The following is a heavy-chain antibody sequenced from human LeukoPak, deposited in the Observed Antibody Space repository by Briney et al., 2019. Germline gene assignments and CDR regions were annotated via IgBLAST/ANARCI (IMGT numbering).Heavy chain of an antibody. CDR1: GFTFSSYS. D-gene: IGHD2-2*01. J-gene: IGHJ4*02. CDR2: ISSSSSYI. V-gene: IGHV3-21*01. Sequence: GGSLRLSCAASGFTFSSYSMNWVRQAPGKGLEWVSSISSSSSYIYYADSVKGRFTISRDNAKNSLYLQMNSLRAEDTAVYYCARDHLYLRRGLDDWGQGTLVTVSS. CDR3: ARDHLYLRRGLDD.